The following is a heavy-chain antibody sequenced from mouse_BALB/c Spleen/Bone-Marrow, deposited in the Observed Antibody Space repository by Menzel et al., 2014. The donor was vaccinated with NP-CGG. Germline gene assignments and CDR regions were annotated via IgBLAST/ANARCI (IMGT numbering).Heavy chain of an antibody. V-gene: IGHV1-14*01. CDR3: AREGGLRRGDYYVMDY. D-gene: IGHD2-4*01. Sequence: VQLQQPGPELVKPGALVKMSCKASGYTFTGYVMHWVKQKPGQGLEWIGYINPYSDGTKYNEKFKGKATLTSDKSSSTAYMELSSLTSEDSAVYYCAREGGLRRGDYYVMDYWGQGTSVTVSS. J-gene: IGHJ4*01. CDR1: GYTFTGYV. CDR2: INPYSDGT.